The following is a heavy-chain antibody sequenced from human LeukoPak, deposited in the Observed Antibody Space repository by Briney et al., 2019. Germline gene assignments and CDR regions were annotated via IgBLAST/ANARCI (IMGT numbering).Heavy chain of an antibody. V-gene: IGHV4-34*01. D-gene: IGHD3-22*01. J-gene: IGHJ5*02. CDR2: INHSGTT. Sequence: PSDTLSLTCAVYGGSFSGYYWRWIRQTPGKGLEWVGEINHSGTTNYNPSLKSRVTISVDTSKNQFSLELSSVTAADTAVYYCASGYPDSSGYYYGSWFDPWGQGTLVTVSS. CDR1: GGSFSGYY. CDR3: ASGYPDSSGYYYGSWFDP.